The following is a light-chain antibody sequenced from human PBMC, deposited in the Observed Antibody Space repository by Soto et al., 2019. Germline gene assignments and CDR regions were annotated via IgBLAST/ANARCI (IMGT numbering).Light chain of an antibody. V-gene: IGKV3-20*01. CDR1: QSVSSSS. J-gene: IGKJ1*01. CDR2: GAS. CDR3: QQYVSSPWT. Sequence: EIVLTQSPGTLSLSPGERATLSCRASQSVSSSSLAWYQQKRGHAPRLLFYGASSRATGIPDRFSGSGSGTDFTLTISRLEPEDFAVYYCQQYVSSPWTFGQGTKVEIK.